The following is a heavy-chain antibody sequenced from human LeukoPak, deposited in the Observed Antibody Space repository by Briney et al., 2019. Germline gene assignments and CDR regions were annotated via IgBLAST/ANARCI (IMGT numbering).Heavy chain of an antibody. CDR3: ARSRSGYYEDY. D-gene: IGHD5-12*01. CDR1: GFTFSSYE. V-gene: IGHV3-48*03. Sequence: QPGGSLRLSCAASGFTFSSYEMNWVRQAPGKGLEWVSYISSSGSTIYYADSVKGRFTISRDNAKNSLSLQLNSLSAEDTAVYYCARSRSGYYEDYWGQGTLVTVSS. J-gene: IGHJ4*02. CDR2: ISSSGSTI.